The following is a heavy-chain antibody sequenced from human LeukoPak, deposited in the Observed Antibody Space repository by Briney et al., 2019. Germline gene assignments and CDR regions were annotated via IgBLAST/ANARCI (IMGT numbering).Heavy chain of an antibody. CDR3: AXXXXIAVAGLFDY. CDR2: INPSGGST. D-gene: IGHD6-19*01. Sequence: GASVKVSCKASGYTFTSYGIIWVRQAPGQGLEWMGIINPSGGSTSYAQKFQGRVTMTRDTSTSTVYMELSSLRSEDTAAYYCAXXXXIAVAGLFDYWGQGTLVTVSS. J-gene: IGHJ4*02. CDR1: GYTFTSYG. V-gene: IGHV1-46*01.